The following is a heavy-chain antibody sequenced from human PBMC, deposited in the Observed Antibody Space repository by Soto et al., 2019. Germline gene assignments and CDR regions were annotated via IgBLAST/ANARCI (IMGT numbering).Heavy chain of an antibody. CDR3: ATITMMT. D-gene: IGHD3-22*01. Sequence: PGGSLRLSYAASGFTFSDYYMSWIRQAPGKGLEWLSYISGSSDNTNYADSVKGRFTISRDNAKKSLYLEMNSLRAEDTAVYYCATITMMTWGQGTLVTSPQ. CDR2: ISGSSDNT. J-gene: IGHJ5*02. V-gene: IGHV3-11*06. CDR1: GFTFSDYY.